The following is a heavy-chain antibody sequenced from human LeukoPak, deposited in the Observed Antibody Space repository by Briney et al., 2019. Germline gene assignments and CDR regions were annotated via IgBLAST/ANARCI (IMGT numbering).Heavy chain of an antibody. V-gene: IGHV1-69*02. CDR1: GGTFSSYT. Sequence: SVKVSFKASGGTFSSYTISWVRQAPGQGLEWKGRIIPILGIANYAQKFQGRVTITADKSTSTAYMELSSLRPEDTAVYYCASAYYYDSSGYPDYWGQGTLVTVSS. CDR3: ASAYYYDSSGYPDY. CDR2: IIPILGIA. J-gene: IGHJ4*02. D-gene: IGHD3-22*01.